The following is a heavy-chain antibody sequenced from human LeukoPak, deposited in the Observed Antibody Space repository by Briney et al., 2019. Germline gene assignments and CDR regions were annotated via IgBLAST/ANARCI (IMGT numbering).Heavy chain of an antibody. Sequence: SETLSLTCAVYGGSFSGYYWSWIRQPPGKGLEWIGEINHSGSTNYNPFLKSRVSISIDKSKNQFSLKLTSVTAADAAVYYCARATYYDFWSGWRDWGQGTLVTVSS. V-gene: IGHV4-34*01. CDR1: GGSFSGYY. CDR3: ARATYYDFWSGWRD. D-gene: IGHD3-3*01. J-gene: IGHJ4*02. CDR2: INHSGST.